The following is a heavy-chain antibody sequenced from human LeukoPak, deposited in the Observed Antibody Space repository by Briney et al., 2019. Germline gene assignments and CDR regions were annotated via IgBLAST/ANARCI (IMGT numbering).Heavy chain of an antibody. V-gene: IGHV4-34*01. J-gene: IGHJ3*02. Sequence: SETLSLTCAVYGGSFSGYYWSWIRQPPGKGLEWIGEINHSGSTNYNPSLKSRVTISVDTSKNQFSLKLSSVTAADTAVYYCARYSSSWYTWVAFDIWSQGTMVTVSS. D-gene: IGHD6-13*01. CDR2: INHSGST. CDR1: GGSFSGYY. CDR3: ARYSSSWYTWVAFDI.